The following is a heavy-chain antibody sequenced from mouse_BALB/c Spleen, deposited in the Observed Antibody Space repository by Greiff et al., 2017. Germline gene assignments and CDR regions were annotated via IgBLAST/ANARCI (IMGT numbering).Heavy chain of an antibody. CDR2: ISSGGSYT. CDR3: TRDGNYYAMDD. CDR1: GFTFSSYT. Sequence: EVMLVESGGGLVKPGGSLKLSCAASGFTFSSYTMSWVRQTPEKRLEWVATISSGGSYTYYPDSVKGRFTISRDNAKNTLYLQMSSLKSEDTAMYYCTRDGNYYAMDDWGQGTSVTVSS. D-gene: IGHD2-1*01. V-gene: IGHV5-6-4*01. J-gene: IGHJ4*01.